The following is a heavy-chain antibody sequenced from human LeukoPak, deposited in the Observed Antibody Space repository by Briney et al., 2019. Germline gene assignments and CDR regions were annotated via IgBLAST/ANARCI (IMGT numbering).Heavy chain of an antibody. Sequence: PGGSLRLSCAASGFTFSSHTMNWVRQAPAKGLEWVSAISGSGGSTYYADSVKGRFTISRDNSKNTLYLQMNSLRAEDTAVYYCATWGPLVVPAAGPAWGQGTTVTVSS. CDR3: ATWGPLVVPAAGPA. D-gene: IGHD2-2*01. CDR1: GFTFSSHT. CDR2: ISGSGGST. J-gene: IGHJ6*02. V-gene: IGHV3-23*01.